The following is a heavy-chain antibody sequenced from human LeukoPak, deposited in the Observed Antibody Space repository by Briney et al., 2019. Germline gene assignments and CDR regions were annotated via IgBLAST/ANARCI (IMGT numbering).Heavy chain of an antibody. Sequence: GGSLRLSCAASGFTFSSYGMHWVRQAPGKGLEGVAFIGFDGSDHSYADSVKGRFTISRDNSKNTLYLQMNSLRDEDTAVYYCAKDIRRGYNYGYDQFAYWGLGTLVTVSS. CDR3: AKDIRRGYNYGYDQFAY. D-gene: IGHD5-18*01. V-gene: IGHV3-30*02. CDR1: GFTFSSYG. CDR2: IGFDGSDH. J-gene: IGHJ4*02.